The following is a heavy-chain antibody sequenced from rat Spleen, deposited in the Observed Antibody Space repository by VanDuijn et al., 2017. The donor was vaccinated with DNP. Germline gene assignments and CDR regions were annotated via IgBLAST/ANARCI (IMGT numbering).Heavy chain of an antibody. D-gene: IGHD1-7*01. J-gene: IGHJ2*01. CDR1: GFTFSNYD. CDR2: ISYDGSST. Sequence: EVQLVESGGGLVQPGRSMKLSCAASGFTFSNYDMAWVRQAPKKGLEWVATISYDGSSTYYRDSVKGRFTISRDNAKSTLYLQMDSLRSEDTATYYCARHNGYDDYWGQGVMVTVYS. V-gene: IGHV5-7*01. CDR3: ARHNGYDDY.